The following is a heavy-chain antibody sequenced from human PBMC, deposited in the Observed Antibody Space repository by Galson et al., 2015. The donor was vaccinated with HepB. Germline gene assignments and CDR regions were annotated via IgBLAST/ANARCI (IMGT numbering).Heavy chain of an antibody. CDR2: ISVYNGNG. Sequence: VKVSCKASGYTFSSYSITWVRQAPGQGLEWMGWISVYNGNGNYAQKFQGRLTMTTDTSTSTTYMELRSLRSDDTAVFYCARARYSTSPPDHWGQGTLVTVSS. CDR1: GYTFSSYS. J-gene: IGHJ5*02. D-gene: IGHD2/OR15-2a*01. CDR3: ARARYSTSPPDH. V-gene: IGHV1-18*01.